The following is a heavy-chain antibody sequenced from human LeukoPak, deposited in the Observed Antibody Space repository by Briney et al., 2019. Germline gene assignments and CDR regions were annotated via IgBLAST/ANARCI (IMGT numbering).Heavy chain of an antibody. CDR3: ARYHSTGWFDP. V-gene: IGHV4-39*01. D-gene: IGHD2-21*01. J-gene: IGHJ5*02. CDR2: IYYSGSI. CDR1: GGSITSSSYY. Sequence: SETLSLTCTVSGGSITSSSYYWGWIRQPPGKGLEWIGNIYYSGSIYYNSSLKSRVTISVDTSKNQFSLKLSSVTAADRAVYYCARYHSTGWFDPWGQGTLVTVSS.